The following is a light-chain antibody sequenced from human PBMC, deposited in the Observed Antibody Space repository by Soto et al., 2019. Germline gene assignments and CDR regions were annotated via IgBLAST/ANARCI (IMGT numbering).Light chain of an antibody. CDR3: QQYDERPPNFS. V-gene: IGKV3-15*01. J-gene: IGKJ4*02. CDR2: AAS. Sequence: EIVMTQSPATLSVSPGERATLSCRASQSVSTNLAWYQQKPGQAPRLLIYAASVRATGIPARVSGSGSGTEFTLAISSLQSEDFAVYYWQQYDERPPNFSCGGGTKVEIK. CDR1: QSVSTN.